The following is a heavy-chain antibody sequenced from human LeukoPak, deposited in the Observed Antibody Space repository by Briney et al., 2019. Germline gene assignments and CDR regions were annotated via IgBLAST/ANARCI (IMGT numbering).Heavy chain of an antibody. J-gene: IGHJ4*02. CDR2: ISAYNGNT. CDR3: ARTYYYDSSGPPYFDY. CDR1: GYTFTSYG. V-gene: IGHV1-18*01. D-gene: IGHD3-22*01. Sequence: GASVKVSCKASGYTFTSYGISWVRQAPGQGLEWMGWISAYNGNTNYAQKLQGRVTMTTDTSTSTAYMELRSLRSDDTAVYYCARTYYYDSSGPPYFDYWGQGTLVTVSS.